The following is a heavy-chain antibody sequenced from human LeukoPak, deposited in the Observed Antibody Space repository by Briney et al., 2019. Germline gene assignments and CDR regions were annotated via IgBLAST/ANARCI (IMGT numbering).Heavy chain of an antibody. J-gene: IGHJ4*02. D-gene: IGHD3-22*01. V-gene: IGHV4-61*08. CDR3: ARADHRDYYDSSGYYYDY. CDR1: GGSISSGGYS. CDR2: IYYSGST. Sequence: PSETLSLTCAVSGGSISSGGYSWSWIRQPPGKGPEWIGYIYYSGSTNYNPSLKSRVTISVDTSKNQFSLKLSSVTAADTAVYYCARADHRDYYDSSGYYYDYWGQGTLVTVSS.